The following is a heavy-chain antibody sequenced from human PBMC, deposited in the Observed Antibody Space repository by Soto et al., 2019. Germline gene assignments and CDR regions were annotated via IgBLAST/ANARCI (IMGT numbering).Heavy chain of an antibody. Sequence: GGSLRLSCAASGFTFSSYAMSWVRQAPGKGLEWVSAISGSGGSTYYADSVKGRFTISRDNSKNTLYLQMNSLRAEDTAVYYCAKDTVGVGWYYRPHHLKWYFDYWGQGTLVTVSS. CDR1: GFTFSSYA. V-gene: IGHV3-23*01. CDR2: ISGSGGST. J-gene: IGHJ4*02. CDR3: AKDTVGVGWYYRPHHLKWYFDY. D-gene: IGHD6-19*01.